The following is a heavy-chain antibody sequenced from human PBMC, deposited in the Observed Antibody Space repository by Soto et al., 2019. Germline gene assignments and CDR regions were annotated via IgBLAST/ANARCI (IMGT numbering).Heavy chain of an antibody. V-gene: IGHV4-4*02. CDR1: GGSISSSNW. J-gene: IGHJ5*02. CDR2: IYHSGST. D-gene: IGHD3-10*01. CDR3: ARGSITMVRGVFDP. Sequence: SETLSLTCAVSGGSISSSNWWSWVRQPPGKGLEWIGEIYHSGSTNYNPSLKSRVTISVDKSKNQFSLKLSSVTAADTAVYYCARGSITMVRGVFDPWGQGTLVTVSS.